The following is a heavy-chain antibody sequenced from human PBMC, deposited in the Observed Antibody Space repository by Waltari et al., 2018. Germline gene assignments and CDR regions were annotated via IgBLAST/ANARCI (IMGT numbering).Heavy chain of an antibody. D-gene: IGHD3-3*01. CDR2: INHSGSA. Sequence: QVQLQQWGAGRLKPSETRSPPCPFYGLSFMDSYWTWIRQPPGKGLEWIGEINHSGSAKYNPSLMSRVTISVDTSKNQISLKMNSMSAADTAVYYCARGTTIFGLRWFDPWGQGTLVTVSS. V-gene: IGHV4-34*01. CDR3: ARGTTIFGLRWFDP. CDR1: GLSFMDSY. J-gene: IGHJ5*02.